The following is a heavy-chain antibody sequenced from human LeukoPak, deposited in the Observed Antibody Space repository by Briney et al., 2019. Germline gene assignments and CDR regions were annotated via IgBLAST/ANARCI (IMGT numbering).Heavy chain of an antibody. CDR2: ISSSSSYI. CDR1: GFTFSSYS. D-gene: IGHD1-26*01. CDR3: AIGGILIDC. Sequence: GGSLRLSCAASGFTFSSYSMNWVRQAPGKGLEWVSSISSSSSYIHYVDSVKGRFTISRDNAKNSLYLQMNSLRAEDTAVYYCAIGGILIDCWGQGTLVTVSS. J-gene: IGHJ4*02. V-gene: IGHV3-21*01.